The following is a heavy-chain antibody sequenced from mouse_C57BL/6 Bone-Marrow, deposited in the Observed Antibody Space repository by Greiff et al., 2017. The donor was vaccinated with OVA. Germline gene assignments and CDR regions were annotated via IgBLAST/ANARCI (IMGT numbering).Heavy chain of an antibody. CDR2: IHPNSGST. Sequence: VQLQQPGAELVKPGASVKLSCKASGYTFTSYWMHWVKQRPGQGLEWIGMIHPNSGSTNYNEKFKSKATLTVDKSSSTAYMQLSSLTSEDSAVYYCARSHYYGSSHWYFDVWGTGTTVTVSS. V-gene: IGHV1-64*01. CDR3: ARSHYYGSSHWYFDV. CDR1: GYTFTSYW. J-gene: IGHJ1*03. D-gene: IGHD1-1*01.